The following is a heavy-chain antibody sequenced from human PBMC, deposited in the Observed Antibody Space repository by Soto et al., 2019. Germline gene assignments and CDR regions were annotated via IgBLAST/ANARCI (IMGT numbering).Heavy chain of an antibody. CDR2: ISHDGDTI. CDR3: AKPFQRTGYHYDIWYFDL. V-gene: IGHV3-30*18. J-gene: IGHJ2*01. Sequence: QVQLVESGGGVVQPGRSLRLSCAASGFTFSSYGIHWVRQAPDKGLEWVAVISHDGDTIYYADSVRGRFPISRDNSKNTLYLQMNSRGLGDTAVYYCAKPFQRTGYHYDIWYFDLWGRGTPVTVSS. CDR1: GFTFSSYG. D-gene: IGHD3-22*01.